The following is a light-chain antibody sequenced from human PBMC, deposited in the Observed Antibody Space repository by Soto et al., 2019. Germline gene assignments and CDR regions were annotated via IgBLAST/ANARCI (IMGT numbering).Light chain of an antibody. CDR1: SSNIGSNT. Sequence: QSVLTQPPSASGTPGQRVTISCSGSSSNIGSNTVNWYQQLPGTAPQLLIYSNNQRPSGVPDRFSGSKSGTSASLAISGLQSEDEADYYCAAWDDSLNGFYVFGTGTKVT. CDR2: SNN. CDR3: AAWDDSLNGFYV. V-gene: IGLV1-44*01. J-gene: IGLJ1*01.